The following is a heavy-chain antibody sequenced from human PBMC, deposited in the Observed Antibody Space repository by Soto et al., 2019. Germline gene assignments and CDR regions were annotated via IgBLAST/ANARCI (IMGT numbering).Heavy chain of an antibody. D-gene: IGHD3-10*01. CDR3: GRQGIGTLHGLVDV. V-gene: IGHV4-59*08. Sequence: QVHLQQSGPGLVKPSETLSLTCTVSSGPSSSHNWGWIRQSPGRGLEWIGYVYNTGGTSYNPSLKSRVTISADTSANHISLTLRSVTAADTASYYCGRQGIGTLHGLVDVWGQGTTVSVSS. CDR2: VYNTGGT. J-gene: IGHJ6*02. CDR1: SGPSSSHN.